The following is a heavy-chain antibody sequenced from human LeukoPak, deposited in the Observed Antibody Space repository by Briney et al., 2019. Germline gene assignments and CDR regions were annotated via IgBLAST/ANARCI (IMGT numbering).Heavy chain of an antibody. CDR1: GFTFGDYA. Sequence: GGSLRLSCTASGFTFGDYAMSWVRQAPGKGLEWVGFIRSKAYGGTTEYAASVKGRFTISRDDSKSIAYLQMNSPKTEDTAVYYCTRPRFATDIVVVPAAPTDFDYWGQGTLVTVSS. CDR3: TRPRFATDIVVVPAAPTDFDY. J-gene: IGHJ4*02. V-gene: IGHV3-49*04. CDR2: IRSKAYGGTT. D-gene: IGHD2-2*01.